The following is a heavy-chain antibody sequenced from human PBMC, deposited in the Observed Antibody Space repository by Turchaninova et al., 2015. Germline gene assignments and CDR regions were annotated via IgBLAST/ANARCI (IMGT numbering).Heavy chain of an antibody. CDR2: VHYSGST. J-gene: IGHJ6*03. CDR1: GGSISSSY. Sequence: QVQLQESGPGLVKPSETLSLTCTVSGGSISSSYWSWIRQPPGKGLGWIGYVHYSGSTKYNPSLTSRVTISEDTSRNQFSLKLSSVTAADTAVYYCARYDFWTYYMDVWGKGTTVTVSS. D-gene: IGHD3-3*01. CDR3: ARYDFWTYYMDV. V-gene: IGHV4-59*12.